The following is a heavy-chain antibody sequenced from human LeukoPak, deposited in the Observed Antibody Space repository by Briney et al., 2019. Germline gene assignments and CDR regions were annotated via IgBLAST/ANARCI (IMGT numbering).Heavy chain of an antibody. CDR3: ARGSTVVATTFFDY. V-gene: IGHV4-31*03. J-gene: IGHJ4*02. D-gene: IGHD4-23*01. CDR2: IYYSGST. CDR1: GGSISSGGYY. Sequence: SETLSLTCTVSGGSISSGGYYWSWIRQHPGKGLEWIGYIYYSGSTYYNPSLKSRVTISVDTSKNQFSLKLSSVTAADTAVYYCARGSTVVATTFFDYWGQGTLVTVSS.